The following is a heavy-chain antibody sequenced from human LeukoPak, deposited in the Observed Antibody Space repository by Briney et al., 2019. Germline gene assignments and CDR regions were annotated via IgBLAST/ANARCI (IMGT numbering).Heavy chain of an antibody. V-gene: IGHV3-30*02. CDR2: VRYDGSNK. D-gene: IGHD3-10*01. J-gene: IGHJ4*02. CDR1: GFTFSSYG. Sequence: GGSLRLSCAASGFTFSSYGMNWVRQAPGKGLEWVAFVRYDGSNKYVDSVKGRFTISRDNAKNSLYLQMNSLRAEDTAVYYCAREGITMVRGASDYWGQGTLVTVSS. CDR3: AREGITMVRGASDY.